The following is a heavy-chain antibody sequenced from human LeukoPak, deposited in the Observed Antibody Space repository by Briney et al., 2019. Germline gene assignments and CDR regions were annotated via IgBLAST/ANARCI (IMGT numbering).Heavy chain of an antibody. J-gene: IGHJ4*02. CDR3: AKSGGYGLIDY. D-gene: IGHD1-26*01. CDR2: IYYSGST. CDR1: GGSISSYY. Sequence: SETLSLTCTVSGGSISSYYWSWIRQPPGKGLEWIGYIYYSGSTNYNPSLKSRVTISEDTSKNQFSLKLSSVTAADTAMYYCAKSGGYGLIDYWGQGTLVTVSS. V-gene: IGHV4-59*08.